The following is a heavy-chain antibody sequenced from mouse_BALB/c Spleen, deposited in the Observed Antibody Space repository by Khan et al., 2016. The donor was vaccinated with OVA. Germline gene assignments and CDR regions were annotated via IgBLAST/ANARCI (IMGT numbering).Heavy chain of an antibody. J-gene: IGHJ4*01. D-gene: IGHD2-1*01. Sequence: EVQLQESGPGLVTPSQSLSLTCTVTDYSITSDYAWNWIRQFPGNKLEWMGYISSCGTTSSNPSLKSRISISRDTYKNQFFLQLKSVTTEDTATYYCARCLYYIYGYAMDYWGRGTSVTVSS. CDR3: ARCLYYIYGYAMDY. CDR1: DYSITSDYA. CDR2: ISSCGTT. V-gene: IGHV3-2*02.